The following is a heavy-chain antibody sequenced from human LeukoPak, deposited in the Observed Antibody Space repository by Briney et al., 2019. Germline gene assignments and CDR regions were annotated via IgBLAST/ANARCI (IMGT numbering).Heavy chain of an antibody. D-gene: IGHD2-2*01. Sequence: PGRSLRLSCAASGFTFSSYGMHWVRQAPGKGLEWVSVIWYDGSNKYYADSVKGRFTISRDNSKNTLYLQVNSLRAEDTAVYYCARDCSSTSCKGYYYGMDVRGQGTTVTVSS. CDR2: IWYDGSNK. V-gene: IGHV3-33*01. J-gene: IGHJ6*02. CDR1: GFTFSSYG. CDR3: ARDCSSTSCKGYYYGMDV.